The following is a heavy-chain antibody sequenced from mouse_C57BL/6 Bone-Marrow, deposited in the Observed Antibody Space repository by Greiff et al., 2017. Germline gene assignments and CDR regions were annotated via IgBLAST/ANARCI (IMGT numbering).Heavy chain of an antibody. CDR1: GFTFTDYY. D-gene: IGHD2-4*01. V-gene: IGHV7-3*01. Sequence: DVKLVESGGGLVQPGGSLSLSCAASGFTFTDYYMSWVRQPPGKALEWLGFIRNKANGYTTEYSASVKGRFTISRDNSQSILYLQMNALRAEDSATYYCASIYYDYPYDVWGTGTTVTVSS. CDR2: IRNKANGYTT. CDR3: ASIYYDYPYDV. J-gene: IGHJ1*03.